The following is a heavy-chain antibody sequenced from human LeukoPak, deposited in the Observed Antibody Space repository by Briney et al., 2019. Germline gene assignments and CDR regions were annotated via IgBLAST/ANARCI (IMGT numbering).Heavy chain of an antibody. D-gene: IGHD6-19*01. V-gene: IGHV4-38-2*02. CDR1: GYSISSGYY. CDR3: ARAVSGWYDY. Sequence: SETLSLTCTVSGYSISSGYYWGWIRQPPGKGLEWIGSIYHSGSTYYNPSLKSRVTISVDTSKNQFSLKLSSVTAADTAVYYCARAVSGWYDYWGQGTLVTVSS. CDR2: IYHSGST. J-gene: IGHJ4*02.